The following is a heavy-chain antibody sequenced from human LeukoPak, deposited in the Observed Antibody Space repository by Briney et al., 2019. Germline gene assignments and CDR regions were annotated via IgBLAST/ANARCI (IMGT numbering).Heavy chain of an antibody. D-gene: IGHD1-26*01. Sequence: ASVKVSCKASGYTFTSYYMHWVRQAPGQGLEWVGIINPSGGSTSYAQKFQGRVTMTRDTSTSTVYMELSSLRSEDTAVYYCARDGGSYYGLDYWGQGTLVTVSS. J-gene: IGHJ4*02. V-gene: IGHV1-46*01. CDR3: ARDGGSYYGLDY. CDR2: INPSGGST. CDR1: GYTFTSYY.